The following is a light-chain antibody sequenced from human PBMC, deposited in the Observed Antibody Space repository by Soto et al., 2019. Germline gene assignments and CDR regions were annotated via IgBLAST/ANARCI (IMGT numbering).Light chain of an antibody. Sequence: QSALTQPASVSGSPGQAITISCTGTGSDVGGYNYVSWYQQHPGKAPKLMIYDVSNRPSGVSNRFSGSKSGNTASLTISGLQAEDEADYYCNSYTSSSTWVFGGGTKLTV. J-gene: IGLJ3*02. CDR2: DVS. CDR1: GSDVGGYNY. V-gene: IGLV2-14*01. CDR3: NSYTSSSTWV.